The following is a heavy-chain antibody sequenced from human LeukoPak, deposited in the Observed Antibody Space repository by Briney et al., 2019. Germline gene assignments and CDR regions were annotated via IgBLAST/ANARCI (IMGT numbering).Heavy chain of an antibody. CDR1: GGSISSYY. V-gene: IGHV4-59*01. CDR3: ARTVEWFDP. J-gene: IGHJ5*02. Sequence: SETLSLTCTVSGGSISSYYWSWIRQPPGKGLEWIGYIYYSGSTNYNPSLKSRVTISVDTSKNQFSLKLSSVTAADAAVYYCARTVEWFDPWGQGTLVTVSS. D-gene: IGHD2-21*01. CDR2: IYYSGST.